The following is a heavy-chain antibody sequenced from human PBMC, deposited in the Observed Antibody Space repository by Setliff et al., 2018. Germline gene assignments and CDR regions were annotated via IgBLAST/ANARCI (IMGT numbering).Heavy chain of an antibody. CDR2: INPNSGNT. D-gene: IGHD1-26*01. J-gene: IGHJ6*03. CDR1: GYTFTGYY. CDR3: ARVKVIVGVPYYYYMDV. V-gene: IGHV1-8*02. Sequence: ASVKVSCKASGYTFTGYYMHWVRQAPGQGLEWMGRINPNSGNTGYAQNFQGRVTMTRNTSISTAYMDLSSLRFEDTTVYYCARVKVIVGVPYYYYMDVWGKGTTVTVSS.